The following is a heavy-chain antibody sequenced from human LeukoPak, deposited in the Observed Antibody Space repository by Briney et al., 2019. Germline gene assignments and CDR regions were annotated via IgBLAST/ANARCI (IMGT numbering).Heavy chain of an antibody. CDR2: IYTSGST. J-gene: IGHJ4*02. Sequence: SQTLSLTCTVSGGSISSGSYYWSWIRQPAGKGLEWIGRIYTSGSTYYNPSLKGRVTISVDTSKNQFSLKLTSVTAADTAVYYCARAFWSDYSWVDYWGQGALVTVSS. CDR3: ARAFWSDYSWVDY. V-gene: IGHV4-61*02. D-gene: IGHD3-3*01. CDR1: GGSISSGSYY.